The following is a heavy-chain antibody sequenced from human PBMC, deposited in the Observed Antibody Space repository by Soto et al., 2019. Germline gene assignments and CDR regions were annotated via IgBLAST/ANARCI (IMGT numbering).Heavy chain of an antibody. J-gene: IGHJ2*01. CDR3: ASGDMSLAGRTHPLDWYFDL. D-gene: IGHD6-6*01. CDR1: GGSISSYY. CDR2: IYYTGGT. V-gene: IGHV4-59*01. Sequence: QVQLQESGPGLVKPSETLSLTCIVSGGSISSYYWSWIRQPPGKGLEWIGYIYYTGGTNYNPSLKSRVTTSLDTSKNQFSLKLSSVTAADTAVYYCASGDMSLAGRTHPLDWYFDLWGRGTLVTVSS.